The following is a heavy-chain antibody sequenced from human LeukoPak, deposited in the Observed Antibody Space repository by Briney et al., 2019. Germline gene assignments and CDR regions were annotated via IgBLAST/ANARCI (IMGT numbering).Heavy chain of an antibody. CDR3: ARDYCDSSGYYYFDY. CDR2: INWNGGST. CDR1: GFTFDDYG. V-gene: IGHV3-20*04. J-gene: IGHJ4*02. D-gene: IGHD3-22*01. Sequence: PGGSLRLSCAASGFTFDDYGMSWVRQAPGKGLEWVSGINWNGGSTGYADSVKGRFTISRDNAKNSLYLQMNSLRAEDTALYYCARDYCDSSGYYYFDYWGQGTLVTVSS.